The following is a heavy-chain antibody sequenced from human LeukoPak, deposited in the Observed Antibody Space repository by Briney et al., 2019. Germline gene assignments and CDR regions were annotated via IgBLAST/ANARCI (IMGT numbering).Heavy chain of an antibody. CDR2: IYYSGST. J-gene: IGHJ5*02. V-gene: IGHV4-30-4*01. Sequence: PSETLSLTCTVSGDSISSGDYYWTWIRQPPGKGLEWIGYIYYSGSTYYNPSLKSRLTISVDTSKNQFSLKLSSVTAADTAVYYCARDRASVTKSYRRFDPWGQGTLVTVSS. D-gene: IGHD4-17*01. CDR3: ARDRASVTKSYRRFDP. CDR1: GDSISSGDYY.